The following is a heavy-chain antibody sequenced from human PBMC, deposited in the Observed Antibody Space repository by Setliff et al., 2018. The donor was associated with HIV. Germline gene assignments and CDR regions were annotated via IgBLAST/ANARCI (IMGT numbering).Heavy chain of an antibody. Sequence: SETLSLTCTVSGGSISSYYWSWIRQPAGKGLEWIGRIYTSGSTNYNPSFNSRVTMSVDTSKNQFSLRLTSVTAADTAMYHCARDRSSGWSKDWFDTWGQGTLVTVSS. CDR3: ARDRSSGWSKDWFDT. CDR2: IYTSGST. J-gene: IGHJ5*02. D-gene: IGHD6-19*01. CDR1: GGSISSYY. V-gene: IGHV4-4*07.